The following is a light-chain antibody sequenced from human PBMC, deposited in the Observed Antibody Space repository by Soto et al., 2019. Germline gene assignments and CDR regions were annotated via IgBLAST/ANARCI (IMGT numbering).Light chain of an antibody. CDR2: EVS. Sequence: QSALAQPASVSGSPGQSITISCTGTSSDVGRYNYVAWYQQHPGKAPKVLIFEVSNRPSGVSSRFSGSKSGNTASLNISGLQAEDEADYYCSSYATRSTLVFGTGTKLTVL. CDR3: SSYATRSTLV. CDR1: SSDVGRYNY. J-gene: IGLJ1*01. V-gene: IGLV2-14*01.